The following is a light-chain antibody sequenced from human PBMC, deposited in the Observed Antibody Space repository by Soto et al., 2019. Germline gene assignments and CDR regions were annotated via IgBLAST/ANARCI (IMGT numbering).Light chain of an antibody. V-gene: IGLV1-47*01. CDR3: AAWDAGVSGPA. CDR1: SSNIGSKY. CDR2: RNN. Sequence: QSALTQPPSASGTPGQRVTISCSGSSSNIGSKYVYWYQQLPGTAPKLLMYRNNQRPSGVPDRFSGSKSGTSASLAISGLRSEDEADYYCAAWDAGVSGPAFGGGTKLTVL. J-gene: IGLJ2*01.